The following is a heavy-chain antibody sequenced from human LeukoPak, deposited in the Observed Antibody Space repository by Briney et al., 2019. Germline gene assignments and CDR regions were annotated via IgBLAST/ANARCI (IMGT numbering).Heavy chain of an antibody. J-gene: IGHJ5*02. D-gene: IGHD2-2*01. CDR1: GGSISSGGYY. CDR2: IYYSGST. Sequence: SQTLSLTCTVSGGSISSGGYYWSWLRQHPGTGLEWIGYIYYSGSTYYNPSLKSRVTISVDTSKNQFSLKLSSVTAADTAVYYCARELPGYCSSTSCYGGWFDPWGQGTLVTVSS. CDR3: ARELPGYCSSTSCYGGWFDP. V-gene: IGHV4-31*03.